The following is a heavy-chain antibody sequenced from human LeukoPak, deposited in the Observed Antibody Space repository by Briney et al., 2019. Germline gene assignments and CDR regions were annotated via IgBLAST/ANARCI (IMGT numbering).Heavy chain of an antibody. D-gene: IGHD6-13*01. J-gene: IGHJ4*02. Sequence: GGSLRLSCAASGFTFSSYWMSWDRQAPGKALEWVSAISGSGGSTYYADSVKGRFTISRDNSKNTLYLQMNSLRAEDTAVYYCARGDSSFDYWGQGTLVTVSS. CDR3: ARGDSSFDY. CDR1: GFTFSSYW. V-gene: IGHV3-23*01. CDR2: ISGSGGST.